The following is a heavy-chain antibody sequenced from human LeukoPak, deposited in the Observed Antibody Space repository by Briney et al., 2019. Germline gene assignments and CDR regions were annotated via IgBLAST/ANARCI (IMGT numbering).Heavy chain of an antibody. CDR1: GYTFTSYG. CDR3: ARFRAGVGEPYGDH. J-gene: IGHJ5*02. D-gene: IGHD3-10*01. CDR2: ISAYNGNT. Sequence: ASVKVSCKASGYTFTSYGISWVRQAPGQGLEWGGWISAYNGNTNYAQKLQGRVTMTTHTSTSTAYLDLTSLRSDDTAVYYCARFRAGVGEPYGDHWGQGTLVTVSS. V-gene: IGHV1-18*01.